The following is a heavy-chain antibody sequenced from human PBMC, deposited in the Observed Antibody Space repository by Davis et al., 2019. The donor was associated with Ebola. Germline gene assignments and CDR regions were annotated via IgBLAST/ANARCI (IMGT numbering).Heavy chain of an antibody. CDR1: GYTFSGNY. J-gene: IGHJ4*02. Sequence: ASVKVFCKASGYTFSGNYIQWVRQAPGQGLEWMGRINPNSGGTNYAQKFQGRVTMTRDTSISTAYMELSRLRSDDTAVYYCARDFLWFDYWGQGTLVTVSS. CDR2: INPNSGGT. CDR3: ARDFLWFDY. D-gene: IGHD2/OR15-2a*01. V-gene: IGHV1-2*06.